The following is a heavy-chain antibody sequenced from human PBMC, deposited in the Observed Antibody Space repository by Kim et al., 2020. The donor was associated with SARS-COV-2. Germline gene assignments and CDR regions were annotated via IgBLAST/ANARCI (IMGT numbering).Heavy chain of an antibody. CDR2: ISGSGGSS. V-gene: IGHV3-23*01. CDR1: GFTFSSYA. Sequence: GGSLRLSCAASGFTFSSYAMSWVRQAPGKGLEWVSAISGSGGSSYDADSVKGRFTISRYNSKNTLYLQMNSLRAEDTAVYYCAKEGIVLMVYAPDAFDIWGHGTMVTVSS. D-gene: IGHD2-8*01. CDR3: AKEGIVLMVYAPDAFDI. J-gene: IGHJ3*02.